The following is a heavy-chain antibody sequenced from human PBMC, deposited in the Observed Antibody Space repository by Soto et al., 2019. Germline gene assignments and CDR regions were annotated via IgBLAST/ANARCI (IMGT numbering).Heavy chain of an antibody. CDR1: GSSISSYY. CDR3: ARHYSGGPFDY. D-gene: IGHD4-17*01. V-gene: IGHV4-59*08. CDR2: ISYSGSA. J-gene: IGHJ4*02. Sequence: SETLSLTCSVSGSSISSYYWSWIRQPPGKGPEWIGYISYSGSANYNPSLKSRATISADTSKNQFSLKLISVTAADTAVYYCARHYSGGPFDYWGQGTLVTVSS.